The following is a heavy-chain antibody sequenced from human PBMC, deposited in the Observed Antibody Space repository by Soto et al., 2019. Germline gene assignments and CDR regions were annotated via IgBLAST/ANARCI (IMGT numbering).Heavy chain of an antibody. V-gene: IGHV4-59*01. CDR2: IYHSGST. Sequence: QVQLQESGPGLVKPSETLSLTCIVSGGSINGYYWGWIRQPPGKGLEWIGYIYHSGSTSYNPALKSRLTISVDTSKNHFSLKLSSVTAADTAVYYCARADGLGSNHLPAEYFEYWGQGTLVTVSS. D-gene: IGHD3-10*01. CDR3: ARADGLGSNHLPAEYFEY. J-gene: IGHJ1*01. CDR1: GGSINGYY.